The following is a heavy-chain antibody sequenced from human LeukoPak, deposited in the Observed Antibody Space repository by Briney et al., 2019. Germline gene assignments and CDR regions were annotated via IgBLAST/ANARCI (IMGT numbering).Heavy chain of an antibody. J-gene: IGHJ6*04. CDR3: ARGPRDILTGHLGYGMDV. D-gene: IGHD3-9*01. CDR2: IYYSGST. Sequence: SQTLSLTCTVSGGSISSGGYYWSWIRQHPGKGLEWIGYIYYSGSTYYNPSLKSRVTISVDTSKNQFSLKLSSVTAADTAVYYCARGPRDILTGHLGYGMDVWGKGTTVTVSS. CDR1: GGSISSGGYY. V-gene: IGHV4-31*03.